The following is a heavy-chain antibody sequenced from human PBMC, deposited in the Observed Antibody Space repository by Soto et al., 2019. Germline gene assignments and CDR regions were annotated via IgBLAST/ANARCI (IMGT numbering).Heavy chain of an antibody. V-gene: IGHV3-9*01. CDR1: GFTFDDYA. CDR2: ISWNSGSI. J-gene: IGHJ6*03. CDR3: AKDSGSTIFGVVDMDV. D-gene: IGHD3-3*01. Sequence: GGSLRLSCAASGFTFDDYAMHWVRQAPGKGLEWVSGISWNSGSIGYADSVKGRFTISRDNAKNSLYLQMNSLRAEDTALYYCAKDSGSTIFGVVDMDVWGKGTTVTVSS.